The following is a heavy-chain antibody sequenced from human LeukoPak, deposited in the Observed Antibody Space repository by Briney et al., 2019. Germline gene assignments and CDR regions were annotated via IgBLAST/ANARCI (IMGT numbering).Heavy chain of an antibody. D-gene: IGHD1-26*01. CDR2: INHSGST. V-gene: IGHV4-34*01. CDR1: GGSFSGYY. J-gene: IGHJ3*02. Sequence: SETLSLTCAVYGGSFSGYYWSWIRQPPGKGLEWIGEINHSGSTNYNPSLKSRVTISVDTSKNQFSLKLSSVTAADTAVYYCARVMGVNGAFDIWGQGTMVTVSS. CDR3: ARVMGVNGAFDI.